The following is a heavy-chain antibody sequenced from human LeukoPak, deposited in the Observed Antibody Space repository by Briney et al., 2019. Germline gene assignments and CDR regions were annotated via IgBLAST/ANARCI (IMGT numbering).Heavy chain of an antibody. J-gene: IGHJ3*02. CDR3: ARERMRVTMVEVEDAFDI. CDR2: IIPVFETT. CDR1: GGTFSSYG. D-gene: IGHD3-22*01. Sequence: GASVKVSCKASGGTFSSYGINWVRQAPGQGLEWMGGIIPVFETTSYAQEFQGRVTLTADESTSTVYMELSSLRSDDTAVYYCARERMRVTMVEVEDAFDIWGQGTMLTVSS. V-gene: IGHV1-69*13.